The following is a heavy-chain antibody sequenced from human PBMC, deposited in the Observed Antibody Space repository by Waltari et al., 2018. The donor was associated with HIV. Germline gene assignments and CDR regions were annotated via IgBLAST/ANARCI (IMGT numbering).Heavy chain of an antibody. V-gene: IGHV1-2*02. D-gene: IGHD3-9*01. CDR1: GYTFSEYY. CDR2: INPDIVAT. CDR3: ARAYSDILSEAGGY. J-gene: IGHJ4*02. Sequence: QVQLIQSGAEVKKPGASVKVSCKAAGYTFSEYYMFWVRQAPGQGPEWMGGINPDIVATNYAQKFQGRVTMTRDSPISAAYMELSSLGSDDTAMYYCARAYSDILSEAGGYWGQGTLVTVST.